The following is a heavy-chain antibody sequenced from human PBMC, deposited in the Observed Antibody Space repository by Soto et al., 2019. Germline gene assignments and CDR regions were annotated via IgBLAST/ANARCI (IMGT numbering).Heavy chain of an antibody. V-gene: IGHV4-4*07. CDR2: TNPSGST. D-gene: IGHD3-9*01. CDR1: VGSSTTYY. CDR3: AREGSNYDILTGYYRGAYYYYGMDV. J-gene: IGHJ6*02. Sequence: ESRPPACTVPVGSSTTYYWRWIGQPAGKGRGWSGRTNPSGSTTYNPSLKSRVTTSVDTSKTQSSLKLSSVTAADTAVYYCAREGSNYDILTGYYRGAYYYYGMDVWGQGPTVTVSS.